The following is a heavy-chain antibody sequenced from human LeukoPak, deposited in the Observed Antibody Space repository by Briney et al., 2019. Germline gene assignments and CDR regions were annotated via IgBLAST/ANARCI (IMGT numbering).Heavy chain of an antibody. CDR2: INSDGSST. J-gene: IGHJ4*02. CDR1: GFTFGSYW. V-gene: IGHV3-74*01. Sequence: GGSLRLSCAASGFTFGSYWMHWVRQAPGKGLVWVSRINSDGSSTSYADSVKGRFTISRDNAKNTLYLQMSSLRAEDTAVYYCATGNYYDSRGYYTFGHWGQGTLVTVSS. D-gene: IGHD3-22*01. CDR3: ATGNYYDSRGYYTFGH.